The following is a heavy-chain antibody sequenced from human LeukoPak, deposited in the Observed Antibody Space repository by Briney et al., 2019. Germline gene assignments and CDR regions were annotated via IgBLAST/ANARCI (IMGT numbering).Heavy chain of an antibody. CDR2: ISSSSSYI. Sequence: GGSLRLFCAASGFTFSSYSMNWVRQAPGKGLEWVSSISSSSSYIYYADSVKGRFTISRDNAKNSLYLQMNSLRAEDTAVYYCARDRDYSNTLDYWGQGTLVTVSS. CDR3: ARDRDYSNTLDY. V-gene: IGHV3-21*01. D-gene: IGHD4-11*01. J-gene: IGHJ4*02. CDR1: GFTFSSYS.